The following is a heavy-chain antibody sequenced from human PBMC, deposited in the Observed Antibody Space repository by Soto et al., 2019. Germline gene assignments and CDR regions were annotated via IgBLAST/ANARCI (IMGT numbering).Heavy chain of an antibody. CDR2: FDPEDGET. D-gene: IGHD6-19*01. V-gene: IGHV1-24*01. J-gene: IGHJ4*02. Sequence: VASAKVSCKVSGYTLTELSMHWGRQAPGKGLEWMGGFDPEDGETIYAQKFQGRVTMTEDTSTDTAYMELSSLRSEDTAVYYCATFRRGSFSSGWYRRYGYYFDYWGEGTLVTVSS. CDR1: GYTLTELS. CDR3: ATFRRGSFSSGWYRRYGYYFDY.